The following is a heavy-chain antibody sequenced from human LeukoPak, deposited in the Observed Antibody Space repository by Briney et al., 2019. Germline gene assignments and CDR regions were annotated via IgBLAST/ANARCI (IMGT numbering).Heavy chain of an antibody. J-gene: IGHJ6*03. V-gene: IGHV3-11*04. CDR3: ARLRFYDNNGYSYYMDV. CDR2: ITTSGSTV. Sequence: GGSLRLSCEASGFSFSDNYMSWIRQAPGKGLEWVSYITTSGSTVYYAESVKGRFTVSRDNAKSSLYLQMDSLRVEDTAVYYCARLRFYDNNGYSYYMDVWGKGTTVTVSS. CDR1: GFSFSDNY. D-gene: IGHD3-22*01.